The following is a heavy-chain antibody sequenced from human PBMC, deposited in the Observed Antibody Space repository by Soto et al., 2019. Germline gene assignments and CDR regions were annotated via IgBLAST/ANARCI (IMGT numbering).Heavy chain of an antibody. CDR3: AHSVVAGLGYYFDY. D-gene: IGHD6-19*01. V-gene: IGHV2-5*02. Sequence: QITLKESGPTLVKPTQTLTLTCTFSGFSLSSTRVAVGWIRQPPGKALEWLALIYWDDDKRYSPFLKSRLTITKDPSKNQVVLTITNMDPVYTATYYCAHSVVAGLGYYFDYWGQGTLVTVSS. CDR2: IYWDDDK. CDR1: GFSLSSTRVA. J-gene: IGHJ4*02.